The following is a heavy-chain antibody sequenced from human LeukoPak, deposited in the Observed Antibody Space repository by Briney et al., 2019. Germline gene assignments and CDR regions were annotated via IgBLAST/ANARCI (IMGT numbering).Heavy chain of an antibody. Sequence: PGGSLRLSCAASGFTFSSYAMSWVRQAHGKGMEWVSAISGSGGSTYYADSVTGRFTISRDNSKNTLYLQMNSLRAEDTAVYYCAKDFAYYYDSSGHFDYWGQGTLVTVSS. CDR3: AKDFAYYYDSSGHFDY. CDR2: ISGSGGST. J-gene: IGHJ4*02. CDR1: GFTFSSYA. D-gene: IGHD3-22*01. V-gene: IGHV3-23*01.